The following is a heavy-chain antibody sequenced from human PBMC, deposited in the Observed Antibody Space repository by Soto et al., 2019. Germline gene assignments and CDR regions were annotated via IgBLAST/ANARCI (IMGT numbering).Heavy chain of an antibody. CDR3: PTVAERWLVSY. J-gene: IGHJ4*02. CDR1: DFIFTNAW. V-gene: IGHV3-15*07. CDR2: IKSKINGGTK. Sequence: EVQLVESGGGLVKPGGSLRLSCAASDFIFTNAWVTWVRQIPGKGLEWVAHIKSKINGGTKDYAAPVKGRFTISTDDSKNTLYLQMDNLKTEDPGVYYCPTVAERWLVSYWGQGTLVTVSS. D-gene: IGHD6-19*01.